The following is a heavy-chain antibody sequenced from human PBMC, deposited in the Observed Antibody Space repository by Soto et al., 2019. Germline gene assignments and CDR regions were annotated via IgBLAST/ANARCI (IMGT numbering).Heavy chain of an antibody. D-gene: IGHD2-8*01. CDR2: IYYTGST. CDR3: ARPVSGAFDL. J-gene: IGHJ3*01. CDR1: GGSISTYY. V-gene: IGHV4-59*08. Sequence: QVQLQESGPGLVRPSETLSLTCTFSGGSISTYYWSWIRRPPGKGLEWIGYIYYTGSTNYNPSLKSRVNTSIDKSKPQFSLRLSSVTAADTAVYSCARPVSGAFDLWGQGTIVTVSS.